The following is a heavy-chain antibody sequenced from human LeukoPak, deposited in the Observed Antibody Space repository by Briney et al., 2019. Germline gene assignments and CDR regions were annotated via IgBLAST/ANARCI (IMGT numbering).Heavy chain of an antibody. D-gene: IGHD5-12*01. CDR1: GFTFTKYA. CDR2: ISGRGAST. Sequence: GGSLRLSCAASGFTFTKYAMTWGRQAPGKGLEWVSSISGRGASTYYADSVNGRSTISGDNSKSTLHVQMKDLSAEDPAVYYCARYSAYDEVEWGQGTLVTVSS. CDR3: ARYSAYDEVE. J-gene: IGHJ4*02. V-gene: IGHV3-23*01.